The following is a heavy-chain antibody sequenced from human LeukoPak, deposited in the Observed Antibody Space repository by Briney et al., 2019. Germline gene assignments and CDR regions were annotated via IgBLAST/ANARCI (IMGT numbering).Heavy chain of an antibody. Sequence: GESLKISCKGSGYSFTSYWIGWVGQLHGKGLECMGIIYPGDSDTRYSPSFQGQVTISADKSISTAYLQWSSLKASDTAMYYCARKRGSSSWSDYWGQGTLVTVSS. CDR3: ARKRGSSSWSDY. J-gene: IGHJ4*02. CDR2: IYPGDSDT. CDR1: GYSFTSYW. D-gene: IGHD6-13*01. V-gene: IGHV5-51*01.